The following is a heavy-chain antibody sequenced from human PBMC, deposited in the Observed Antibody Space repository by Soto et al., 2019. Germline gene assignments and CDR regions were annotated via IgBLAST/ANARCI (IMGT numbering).Heavy chain of an antibody. V-gene: IGHV1-18*04. CDR3: ARAVSATVTTGVFYYYYGMYL. CDR1: GYTFTSYG. Sequence: QVRLVQSGAEVKKPGASVKVSCKASGYTFTSYGISWVRQAPGQGLEWMGWISAYNGNTNYAQELQDRVIMATHTSTSTGYMELRGLRSDDTPVYYCARAVSATVTTGVFYYYYGMYLWGQGTTVTVSS. J-gene: IGHJ6*02. CDR2: ISAYNGNT. D-gene: IGHD4-4*01.